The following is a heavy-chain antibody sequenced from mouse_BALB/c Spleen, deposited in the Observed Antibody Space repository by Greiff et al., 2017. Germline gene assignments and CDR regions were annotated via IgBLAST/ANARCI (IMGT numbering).Heavy chain of an antibody. V-gene: IGHV5-4*02. J-gene: IGHJ4*01. CDR3: ACLPHMDY. CDR2: ISDGGSYT. D-gene: IGHD6-2*01. Sequence: EVKLQESGGGLVKPGGSLKLSCAASGFTFSDYYMYWVRQTPEKRLEWVATISDGGSYTYYPDSVKGRFTISRDNATNNLYLQISSLKSEDTALYYCACLPHMDYWGQGTSVTVSS. CDR1: GFTFSDYY.